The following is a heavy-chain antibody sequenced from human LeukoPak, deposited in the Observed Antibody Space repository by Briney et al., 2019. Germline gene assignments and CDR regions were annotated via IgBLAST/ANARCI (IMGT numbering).Heavy chain of an antibody. Sequence: RGSVRLSCAASGFTFSDYYMSWIRQAPGKGLEWVSYISPSGNTTHYADSVKGRFTISRDNAKNSVYLQMNSLRAEDTAVYYCAKDGGSSWYFDYWGQGTLVTVSS. CDR1: GFTFSDYY. D-gene: IGHD6-13*01. CDR3: AKDGGSSWYFDY. J-gene: IGHJ4*02. CDR2: ISPSGNTT. V-gene: IGHV3-11*01.